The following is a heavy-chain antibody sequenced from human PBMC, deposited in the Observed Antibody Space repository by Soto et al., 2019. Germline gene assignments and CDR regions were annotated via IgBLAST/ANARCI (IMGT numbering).Heavy chain of an antibody. V-gene: IGHV3-48*01. CDR2: ISSSSSTI. Sequence: EVQLVESGGGLVQPGGSLRLSCAASGFTFSSYSMNWVRQAPGKGLEWVSYISSSSSTIYYADSVKGRFTISRDNAKNSRYLQMNSLRAEDTAVYYCARDGSGMATRDPFDIWGQGTMVTVSS. D-gene: IGHD3-10*01. CDR3: ARDGSGMATRDPFDI. CDR1: GFTFSSYS. J-gene: IGHJ3*02.